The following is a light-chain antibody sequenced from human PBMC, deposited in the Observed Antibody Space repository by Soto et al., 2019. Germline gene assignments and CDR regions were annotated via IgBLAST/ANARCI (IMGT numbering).Light chain of an antibody. Sequence: EIVLTQSPGTLSFSPGERASLSCRAGQSVSRNYVAWYQLRSGQPPRLLIYDSSTRATGIPDRFSGSGSGADFTLTISRLEPGDFAVYFCQQYGRIPLTFGGGSRVEIK. CDR3: QQYGRIPLT. V-gene: IGKV3-20*01. CDR2: DSS. CDR1: QSVSRNY. J-gene: IGKJ4*01.